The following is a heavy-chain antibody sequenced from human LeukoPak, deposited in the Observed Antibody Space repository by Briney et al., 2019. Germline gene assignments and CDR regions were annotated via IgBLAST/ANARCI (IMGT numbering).Heavy chain of an antibody. CDR3: ARAEQWLEKYHRMDV. V-gene: IGHV4-34*01. D-gene: IGHD6-19*01. Sequence: PSETLSLTSAVYGGSFSGYYWSWIRQPPGKGLEWIGEINHSGSTNYNPSLKSRVTISVDTSKNQFSLKLSSATAADTAVYYCARAEQWLEKYHRMDVWGQGTTVTVSS. CDR1: GGSFSGYY. J-gene: IGHJ6*02. CDR2: INHSGST.